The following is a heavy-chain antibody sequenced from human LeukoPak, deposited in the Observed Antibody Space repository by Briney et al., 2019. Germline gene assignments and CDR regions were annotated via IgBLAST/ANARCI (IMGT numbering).Heavy chain of an antibody. J-gene: IGHJ6*04. CDR3: ARAGYCSSTSCYTFYGMDV. CDR2: ISSSSSYT. V-gene: IGHV3-11*06. D-gene: IGHD2-2*01. CDR1: GFTFSDYY. Sequence: GGSLRLSCAASGFTFSDYYMSWIRQAPGKGLEWVSYISSSSSYTNYADSVKGRFTISRDNAKNSLYLQMNSLRAKDTAVYYCARAGYCSSTSCYTFYGMDVWGKGTTVTVSS.